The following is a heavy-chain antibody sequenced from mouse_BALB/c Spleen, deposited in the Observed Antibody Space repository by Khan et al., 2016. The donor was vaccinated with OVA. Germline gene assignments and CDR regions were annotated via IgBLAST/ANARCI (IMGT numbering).Heavy chain of an antibody. D-gene: IGHD1-1*01. Sequence: HLVVSEGDLVRPGGSLKLSCATSGFCFSSYSMSLVRQTLDKLLEWVATILSGGDYIYSPDSVTGRFPIFRDNAKNTLYLKMSILKSEDTAIYSCVSHLAGSFAYWGQGTLVTVSA. CDR1: GFCFSSYS. V-gene: IGHV5-6*01. J-gene: IGHJ3*01. CDR2: ILSGGDYI. CDR3: VSHLAGSFAY.